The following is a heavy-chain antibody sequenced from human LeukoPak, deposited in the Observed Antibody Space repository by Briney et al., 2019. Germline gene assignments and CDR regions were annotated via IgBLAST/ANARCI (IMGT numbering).Heavy chain of an antibody. D-gene: IGHD6-19*01. CDR2: ISSSSSYI. CDR1: GFTFSSYS. CDR3: ARSEKQTVAGLY. V-gene: IGHV3-21*01. Sequence: KSGGSLGLSCAASGFTFSSYSMYWVRQAPGKGLEWVSSISSSSSYIYYADSVKGRFTISRDNAKNSLYLQMNSLRAEDTAVYYCARSEKQTVAGLYWGQGTQVTVSS. J-gene: IGHJ4*02.